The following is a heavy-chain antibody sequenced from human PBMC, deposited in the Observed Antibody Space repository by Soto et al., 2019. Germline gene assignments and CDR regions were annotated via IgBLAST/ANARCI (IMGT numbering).Heavy chain of an antibody. J-gene: IGHJ6*03. CDR2: IYPGDSDT. V-gene: IGHV5-51*01. D-gene: IGHD1-7*01. CDR1: GYSFTTYW. CDR3: ARLKLELLYYYMDV. Sequence: GESLKISCKGSGYSFTTYWIAWVRQMPGKGLEWMGIIYPGDSDTRYSPSFQGQVTISADKSISTAYLQWSSRKASDTAMYYCARLKLELLYYYMDVWGKGTTVTVSS.